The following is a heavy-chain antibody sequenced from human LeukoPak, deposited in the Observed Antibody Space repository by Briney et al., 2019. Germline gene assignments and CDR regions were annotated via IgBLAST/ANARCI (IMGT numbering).Heavy chain of an antibody. D-gene: IGHD5-12*01. CDR3: GREGYANESDY. CDR1: GYTFTSYY. CDR2: INPSGGST. Sequence: ASVKVSCKASGYTFTSYYMHWVRQAPGQGLEWMGIINPSGGSTSYAQKFQGRVTMTRDMSTSTVYMELSSLRSEDTAVYYCGREGYANESDYWGQGTLVTVSS. J-gene: IGHJ4*02. V-gene: IGHV1-46*01.